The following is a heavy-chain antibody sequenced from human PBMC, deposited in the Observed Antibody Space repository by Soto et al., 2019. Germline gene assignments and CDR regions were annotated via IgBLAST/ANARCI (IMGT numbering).Heavy chain of an antibody. J-gene: IGHJ6*02. CDR2: IIPIFGTA. CDR3: ARDPRIAVAGTVAYYYGMDV. V-gene: IGHV1-69*13. D-gene: IGHD6-19*01. CDR1: GGTFSSYA. Sequence: ASVKVSCKASGGTFSSYAISWVRQAPGQGLEWMGGIIPIFGTANYAQKFQGRVTITADESTSTAYMELSSLRSEDTAVYYCARDPRIAVAGTVAYYYGMDVWGQGTTVTVSS.